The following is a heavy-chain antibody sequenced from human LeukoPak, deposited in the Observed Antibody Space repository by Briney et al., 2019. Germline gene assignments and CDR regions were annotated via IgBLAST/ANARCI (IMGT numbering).Heavy chain of an antibody. CDR1: GDSISSGGYY. V-gene: IGHV4-30-2*01. CDR3: ARKEVVVLIAFDY. Sequence: SETLSLTCTVSGDSISSGGYYWSWIRQPPGKGLEWIGYIYHTGSTYYNPSLESRATISIDKSKNQFSLKLNSVTAADTAVYYCARKEVVVLIAFDYWGQGTLVTVSS. CDR2: IYHTGST. D-gene: IGHD2-21*01. J-gene: IGHJ4*02.